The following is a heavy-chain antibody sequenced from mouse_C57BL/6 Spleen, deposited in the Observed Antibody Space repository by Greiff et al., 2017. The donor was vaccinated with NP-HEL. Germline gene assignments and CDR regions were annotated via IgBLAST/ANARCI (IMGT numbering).Heavy chain of an antibody. CDR1: GYAFSSSW. D-gene: IGHD4-1*01. CDR2: IYPGDGDT. V-gene: IGHV1-82*01. J-gene: IGHJ2*01. CDR3: ARWEYYFDY. Sequence: QVQLQQSGPELVKPGASVKISCKASGYAFSSSWMNWVKQRPGKGLEWIGRIYPGDGDTNYNGKFKGKATLTADKSSSTAYMQLSSLTSEDSAVYFCARWEYYFDYWGQGTTLTVSS.